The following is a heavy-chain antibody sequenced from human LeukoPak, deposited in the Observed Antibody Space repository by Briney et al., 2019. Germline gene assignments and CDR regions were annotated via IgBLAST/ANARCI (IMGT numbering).Heavy chain of an antibody. CDR2: ISSSGSTT. D-gene: IGHD1-1*01. V-gene: IGHV3-48*03. CDR1: GFTFSSYE. J-gene: IGHJ4*02. Sequence: PGGSLRLSCAASGFTFSSYEMNWVRQAPGKGLEWVSYISSSGSTTYYADSVKGRFTISRDNSKNTLYLQMNSLRAEDTAVYYCAKVYVWNEYYFDYWGQGTLVTVSS. CDR3: AKVYVWNEYYFDY.